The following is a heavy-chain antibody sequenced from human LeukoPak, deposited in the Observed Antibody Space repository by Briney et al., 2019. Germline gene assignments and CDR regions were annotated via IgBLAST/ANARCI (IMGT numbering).Heavy chain of an antibody. D-gene: IGHD2-2*01. J-gene: IGHJ3*02. V-gene: IGHV1-8*01. CDR3: ARGYCSSTSCYWGPSDAFDI. CDR2: MNPNSGNT. CDR1: AYTFTSYD. Sequence: ASVKVSCKASAYTFTSYDINWVRQATGQGLEWMGWMNPNSGNTGYAQKFQGRVTMTRNTSISTAYMELSSLRSEDTAVYYCARGYCSSTSCYWGPSDAFDIWGQGTMVTVSS.